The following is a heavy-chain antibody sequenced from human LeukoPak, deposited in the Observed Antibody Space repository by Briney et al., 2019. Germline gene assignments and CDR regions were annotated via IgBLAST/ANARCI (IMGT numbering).Heavy chain of an antibody. J-gene: IGHJ4*02. Sequence: PGGSLRLSCAASGFTVSSNYMSWVRQAPGKGLEWVSVIYSGGSTYYADSVKGRFTISRDNSKNTLYLQMNSLRAEDTAVYYCARDEYSSGWKEGYYFDYWGQGTLVTVSS. CDR3: ARDEYSSGWKEGYYFDY. CDR2: IYSGGST. D-gene: IGHD6-19*01. V-gene: IGHV3-66*01. CDR1: GFTVSSNY.